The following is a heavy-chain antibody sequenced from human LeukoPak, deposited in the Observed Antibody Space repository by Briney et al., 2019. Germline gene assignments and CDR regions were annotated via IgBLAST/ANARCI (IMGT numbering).Heavy chain of an antibody. CDR2: IYSSGST. J-gene: IGHJ4*02. CDR3: ARVPASSTSWTFDQ. CDR1: GGSTNSYY. V-gene: IGHV4-4*07. D-gene: IGHD2-2*01. Sequence: SETLSLTCSVSGGSTNSYYWSWIRQSGGKGLEWIGRIYSSGSTVYNPSLNSRLTMSIDTSKNQFSLTLKSVTATDTAVYYCARVPASSTSWTFDQWGQGALVTVSS.